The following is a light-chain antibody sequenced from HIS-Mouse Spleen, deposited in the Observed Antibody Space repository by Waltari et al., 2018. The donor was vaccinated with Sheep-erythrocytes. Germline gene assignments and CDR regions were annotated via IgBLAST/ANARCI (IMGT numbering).Light chain of an antibody. CDR3: CSYAGSYNHV. CDR1: SSDVGGYNY. J-gene: IGLJ1*01. Sequence: QSALTQPASVSGSPGQSITISCTGTSSDVGGYNYVSWYQQHPGQAPKPMIYDVRKRPSGVPDRFSGSKSGNTASLTISGLQAEDEADYYCCSYAGSYNHVFATGTKVTVL. V-gene: IGLV2-11*01. CDR2: DVR.